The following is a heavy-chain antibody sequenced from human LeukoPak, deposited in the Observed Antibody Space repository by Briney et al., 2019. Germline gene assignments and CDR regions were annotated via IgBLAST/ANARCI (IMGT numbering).Heavy chain of an antibody. D-gene: IGHD3-22*01. CDR3: VRPTKSYYDSSGYSGNDAFDI. CDR2: IYYSGST. V-gene: IGHV4-39*01. J-gene: IGHJ3*02. CDR1: GGSISSGSYY. Sequence: PSETLSLTCTVSGGSISSGSYYWGWVRQPPGKGLEWIGSIYYSGSTYYNPSLKSRVTISVDTSKNRFSLKLSSVTAADTAVYYCVRPTKSYYDSSGYSGNDAFDIWGQGTMVTVSS.